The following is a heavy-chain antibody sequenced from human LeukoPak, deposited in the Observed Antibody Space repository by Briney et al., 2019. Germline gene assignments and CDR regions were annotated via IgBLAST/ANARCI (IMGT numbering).Heavy chain of an antibody. Sequence: ASVKVSCKASGYIFITYHIHWVRQAPGQGLEWMGWIDPDTGGTNYAQKFQGRVTLTRDTSISTAYMELSRLRSDDTAVYFCVRGVYGGDVWGKGTTVTVSS. V-gene: IGHV1-2*02. CDR1: GYIFITYH. CDR3: VRGVYGGDV. D-gene: IGHD5/OR15-5a*01. CDR2: IDPDTGGT. J-gene: IGHJ6*04.